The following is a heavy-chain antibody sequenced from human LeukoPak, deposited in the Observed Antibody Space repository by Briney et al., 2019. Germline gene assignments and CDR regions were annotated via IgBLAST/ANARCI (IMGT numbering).Heavy chain of an antibody. CDR2: INPNSGGT. CDR1: GYTFTGYY. D-gene: IGHD5-18*01. V-gene: IGHV1-2*06. CDR3: ARGVSYGQRDEY. J-gene: IGHJ4*02. Sequence: GASVKVSCKASGYTFTGYYMHWVRQAPGQGLEWMGRINPNSGGTNYAQKFQGRVTMTRDTPISTAYMELSRLRSDDTAVYYCARGVSYGQRDEYWGQGTLVTVSS.